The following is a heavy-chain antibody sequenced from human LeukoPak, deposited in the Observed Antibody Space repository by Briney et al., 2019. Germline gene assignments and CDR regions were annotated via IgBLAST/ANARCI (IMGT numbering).Heavy chain of an antibody. Sequence: SETLSLTCSVSGVSISSGSNYWGWIRQPPGKTLEWIGSIYSSGSTYYNPSLKSRVIILIDTTKNHFSLNLSSVTAADTAVYYCARDKRLLVRWGFDPWGQGTLVTVSS. CDR2: IYSSGST. J-gene: IGHJ5*02. CDR3: ARDKRLLVRWGFDP. D-gene: IGHD3-10*01. CDR1: GVSISSGSNY. V-gene: IGHV4-39*07.